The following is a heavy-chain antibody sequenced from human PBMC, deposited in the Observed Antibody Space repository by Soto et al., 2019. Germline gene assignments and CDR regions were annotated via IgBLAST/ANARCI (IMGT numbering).Heavy chain of an antibody. D-gene: IGHD6-19*01. J-gene: IGHJ6*02. CDR1: GGSISSSSYY. Sequence: PSETLSLTCTVSGGSISSSSYYWGWIRQPPGKGLEWIGSIYYSGSTYYNPSLKSRVTISADTSKNQFSLKLSSVTAADTAVYYCAREQWLVPDYYYYYGMDVWGQGTTVTVSS. V-gene: IGHV4-39*01. CDR2: IYYSGST. CDR3: AREQWLVPDYYYYYGMDV.